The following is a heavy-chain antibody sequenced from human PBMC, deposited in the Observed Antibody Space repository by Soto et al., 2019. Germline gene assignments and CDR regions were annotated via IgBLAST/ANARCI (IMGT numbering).Heavy chain of an antibody. CDR1: GYTFTGYY. J-gene: IGHJ6*02. CDR3: AIAQRYCSGGSCGFLRPDYYYGMDV. V-gene: IGHV1-2*04. CDR2: INPNSGGT. Sequence: GASVKVSCKASGYTFTGYYMHWVRQAPGQGLEWMGWINPNSGGTNYAQKFQGWVTMTRDTSISTAYMELSRLRSDDTAVYYCAIAQRYCSGGSCGFLRPDYYYGMDVWGQGTTVTVSS. D-gene: IGHD2-15*01.